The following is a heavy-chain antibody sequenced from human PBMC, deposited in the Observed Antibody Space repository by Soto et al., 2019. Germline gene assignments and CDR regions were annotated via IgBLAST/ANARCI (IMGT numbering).Heavy chain of an antibody. D-gene: IGHD3-10*01. CDR1: GGTFSSYT. CDR2: IIPILGIA. J-gene: IGHJ6*03. CDR3: ARGRAPQYYGSGSYSNYYYYYMDV. V-gene: IGHV1-69*02. Sequence: SVKVSCKASGGTFSSYTISWVRQAPGQGLEWMGRIIPILGIANYAQKFQGRVTITADKSTSTAYMELSSLRSEDTAVYYCARGRAPQYYGSGSYSNYYYYYMDVWGKGTTVTVSS.